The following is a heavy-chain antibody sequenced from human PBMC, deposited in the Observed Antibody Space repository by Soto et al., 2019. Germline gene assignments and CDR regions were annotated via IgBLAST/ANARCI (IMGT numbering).Heavy chain of an antibody. CDR2: INPNSGVT. V-gene: IGHV1-2*04. CDR3: ARDLGCSSTSCYVPYNWFDP. D-gene: IGHD2-2*01. J-gene: IGHJ5*02. CDR1: GYTLTGYY. Sequence: ASVKVSCKASGYTLTGYYMHWVRQAPGQGLEWMGWINPNSGVTNYAQKFQGWVTMTRDTSISTAYMELSRLRSDDTAVYYCARDLGCSSTSCYVPYNWFDPWGQGTLVTVSS.